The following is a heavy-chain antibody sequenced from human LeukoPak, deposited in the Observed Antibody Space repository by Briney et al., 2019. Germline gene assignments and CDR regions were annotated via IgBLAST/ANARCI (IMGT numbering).Heavy chain of an antibody. CDR3: ARGYRILTGYYKGFYFDY. Sequence: SETLSLTCTVSGGSISSYYWGWIRQPPGKGLEWIGSIYYSGSTNYNPSLKSRVTISVDTSKNQFSLKLSSVTAADTAVYYCARGYRILTGYYKGFYFDYWGQGTLVTVSS. V-gene: IGHV4-39*07. J-gene: IGHJ4*02. CDR2: IYYSGST. D-gene: IGHD3-9*01. CDR1: GGSISSYY.